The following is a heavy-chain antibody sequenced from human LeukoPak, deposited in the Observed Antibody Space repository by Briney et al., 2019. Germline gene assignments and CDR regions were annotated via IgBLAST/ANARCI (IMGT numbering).Heavy chain of an antibody. CDR2: IIPIFGTA. CDR1: GGTFSSYA. D-gene: IGHD3-3*01. Sequence: ASVKVSCKASGGTFSSYAISWVRQAPGQGLEWMGGIIPIFGTANYAQKFQGRVTITADESTSTAYMELSSLRSEDTAVYYCAAGKTLEWLLYPFDYWGQGTLVTVSS. CDR3: AAGKTLEWLLYPFDY. V-gene: IGHV1-69*13. J-gene: IGHJ4*02.